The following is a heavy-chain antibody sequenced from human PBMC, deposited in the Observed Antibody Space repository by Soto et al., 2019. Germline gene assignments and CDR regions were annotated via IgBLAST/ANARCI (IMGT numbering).Heavy chain of an antibody. V-gene: IGHV3-53*02. J-gene: IGHJ4*02. CDR3: AREGFPYGLDY. CDR2: TYTGGNS. CDR1: GFNVSSKY. D-gene: IGHD3-10*01. Sequence: EVQLVETGGGLIQPGGSLSLSCAASGFNVSSKYMHWVRQAPGKGLEWVSLTYTGGNSFYASSVKGRFIVSRDISKTTLYLQMNRLSAEDTAVYYCAREGFPYGLDYWGQGSLVTVSS.